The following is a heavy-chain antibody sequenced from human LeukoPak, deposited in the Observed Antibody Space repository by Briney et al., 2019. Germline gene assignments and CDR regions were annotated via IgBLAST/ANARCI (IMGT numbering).Heavy chain of an antibody. J-gene: IGHJ3*02. V-gene: IGHV4-4*07. CDR1: GGSISSYY. CDR3: ARGPYSYDSSGAFDI. D-gene: IGHD3-22*01. CDR2: IPSSGST. Sequence: NPSETLSLTCTVSGGSISSYYWSWIRQPAGKGLEWIGRIPSSGSTNYNPSLKSRVTISVDTSKNQFSLKLSSVTAADTAVYFCARGPYSYDSSGAFDIWGQGTMVTVSS.